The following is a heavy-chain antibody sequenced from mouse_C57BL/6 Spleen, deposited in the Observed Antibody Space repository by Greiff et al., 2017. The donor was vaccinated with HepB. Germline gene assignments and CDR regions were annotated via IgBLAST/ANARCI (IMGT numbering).Heavy chain of an antibody. J-gene: IGHJ2*01. CDR1: GYTFTSYW. CDR2: IHPNSGST. CDR3: ARTAVVAPFDY. Sequence: VQLQQPGAELVKPGASVKLSCKASGYTFTSYWMHWVKQRPGQGLEWIGMIHPNSGSTNYNEKFKSKATLTVDKSSSTAYMQLSSLTAEDSAVYYCARTAVVAPFDYWGQGTTLTVSS. V-gene: IGHV1-64*01. D-gene: IGHD1-1*01.